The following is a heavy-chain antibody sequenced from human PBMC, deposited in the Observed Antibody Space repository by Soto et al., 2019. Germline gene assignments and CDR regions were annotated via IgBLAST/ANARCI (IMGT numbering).Heavy chain of an antibody. Sequence: EVQLVESGGGLVQPGGSLRLSCAASGFTFSSYWMSWVRQAPVKGLEWVGNIKQDGSEKNYVDFMEGRFTISRDNAEKSRYLQMNSLGAEDTAVYYCARIASAGRGWDVWGQGTTVVVSS. CDR3: ARIASAGRGWDV. CDR2: IKQDGSEK. D-gene: IGHD6-13*01. V-gene: IGHV3-7*01. CDR1: GFTFSSYW. J-gene: IGHJ6*02.